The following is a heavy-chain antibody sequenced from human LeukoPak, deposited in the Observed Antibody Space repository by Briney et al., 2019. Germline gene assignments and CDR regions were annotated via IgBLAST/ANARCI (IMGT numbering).Heavy chain of an antibody. V-gene: IGHV3-23*01. J-gene: IGHJ4*02. Sequence: PGGSLRLSCAASGFTFGTYAMSWVRQAPGKGLEWVSAISGGGGGTFYADSVKGRFTISRDSSKNTMYLQMNSLRAEDTAVYYCAKGTLSAELPPFYFDYWGQGTLVTVSS. CDR1: GFTFGTYA. CDR2: ISGGGGGT. D-gene: IGHD1-26*01. CDR3: AKGTLSAELPPFYFDY.